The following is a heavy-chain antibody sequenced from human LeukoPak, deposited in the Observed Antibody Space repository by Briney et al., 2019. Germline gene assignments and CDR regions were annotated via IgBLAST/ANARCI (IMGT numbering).Heavy chain of an antibody. CDR2: MKPNSGGT. D-gene: IGHD6-13*01. V-gene: IGHV1-2*06. CDR3: ARQRVAAAGPNWFDP. CDR1: GYIFTDYY. J-gene: IGHJ5*02. Sequence: ASVKVSSKASGYIFTDYYMHWVRQAPGQGLEWMGRMKPNSGGTNYAQQLQGRVTMTRDTSISTAYMELSRLKSDDTAVYYCARQRVAAAGPNWFDPWGQETLVTVSS.